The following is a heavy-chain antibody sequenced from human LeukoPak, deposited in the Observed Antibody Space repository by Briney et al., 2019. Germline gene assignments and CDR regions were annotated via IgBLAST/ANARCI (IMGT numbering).Heavy chain of an antibody. V-gene: IGHV3-21*04. D-gene: IGHD3-22*01. CDR2: ISSSSSYI. CDR3: AKDEGAYLGASVVTVPFDY. J-gene: IGHJ4*02. Sequence: PGGSLRLSCAASGFTFSSYSMNWVRQAPGKGLEWVSSISSSSSYIYYADSVKGRFTISRDNAKNSLYLQMNSLRAEDTAVYYCAKDEGAYLGASVVTVPFDYWGQGTLVTVSS. CDR1: GFTFSSYS.